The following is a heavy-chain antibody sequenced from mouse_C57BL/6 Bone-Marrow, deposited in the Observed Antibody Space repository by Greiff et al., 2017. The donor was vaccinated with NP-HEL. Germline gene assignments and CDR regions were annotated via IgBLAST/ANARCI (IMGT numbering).Heavy chain of an antibody. Sequence: QVQLQQPGAELVRPGASVKMSCKASGYTFTNYWIGWVKQRPGHGLEWIGDIYPGGGCTNYNEKFKGKATLTVDKSSSTAYMQLSSLTSEDSATDYCARKGYYYGLDYWGQGTTLTVSS. D-gene: IGHD1-1*01. J-gene: IGHJ2*01. CDR3: ARKGYYYGLDY. V-gene: IGHV1-63*01. CDR2: IYPGGGCT. CDR1: GYTFTNYW.